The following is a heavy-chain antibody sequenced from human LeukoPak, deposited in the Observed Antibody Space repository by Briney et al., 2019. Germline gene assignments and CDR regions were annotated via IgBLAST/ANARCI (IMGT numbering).Heavy chain of an antibody. V-gene: IGHV1-46*01. Sequence: GASVKVSCKASGYTFTGYYMHWVRQAPGQGLEWMGIINPSGGSTSYAQKFQGRVTMTRDTSTSTVYMELSSLRSEDTAVYYCARALALRYSSGWYDAFDIWGQGTMVTVSS. CDR2: INPSGGST. D-gene: IGHD6-19*01. CDR3: ARALALRYSSGWYDAFDI. J-gene: IGHJ3*02. CDR1: GYTFTGYY.